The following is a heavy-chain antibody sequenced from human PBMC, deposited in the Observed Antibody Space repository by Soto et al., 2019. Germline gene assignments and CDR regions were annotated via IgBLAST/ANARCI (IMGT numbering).Heavy chain of an antibody. D-gene: IGHD2-8*01. CDR2: IWHDGTKT. CDR1: GFTFSTYG. V-gene: IGHV3-33*03. CDR3: AKDAQIVLMVYAENYYYYGMDV. Sequence: GGSLRLSCAASGFTFSTYGMHWVRQAPGRGLEWVALIWHDGTKTYYSDSVKGRFTISRDNSKNPLYLQMNSLRAEDTAVYYCAKDAQIVLMVYAENYYYYGMDVWGQGTTVTVSS. J-gene: IGHJ6*02.